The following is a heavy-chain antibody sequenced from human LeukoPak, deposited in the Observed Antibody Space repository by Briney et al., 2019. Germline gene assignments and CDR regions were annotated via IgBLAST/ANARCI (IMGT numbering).Heavy chain of an antibody. V-gene: IGHV4-59*01. Sequence: KPSETLSLTCTVSGGSISSYYWSRIRQPPGKGLEWIGYIYYSGSTNYNPSLKSRVTISVDTSKNQFSLKLSSVTAADTAVYYCARVGYDSSGYYKTDYYYYYYMDVWGKGTTVTVSS. CDR1: GGSISSYY. D-gene: IGHD3-22*01. CDR2: IYYSGST. CDR3: ARVGYDSSGYYKTDYYYYYYMDV. J-gene: IGHJ6*03.